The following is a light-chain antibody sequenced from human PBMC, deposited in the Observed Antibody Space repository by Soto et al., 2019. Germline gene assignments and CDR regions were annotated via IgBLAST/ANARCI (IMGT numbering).Light chain of an antibody. CDR2: RAS. Sequence: VVVTQSPDTLSLSPGETATLSCRASQTIYSNVAWYQQRPGQPPRLLIYRASSRATGIPARFSGSGSGTEFTLTINRLQSEDFAVYYCQQYQNLWTFGQGTKVDIK. V-gene: IGKV3-15*01. CDR1: QTIYSN. J-gene: IGKJ1*01. CDR3: QQYQNLWT.